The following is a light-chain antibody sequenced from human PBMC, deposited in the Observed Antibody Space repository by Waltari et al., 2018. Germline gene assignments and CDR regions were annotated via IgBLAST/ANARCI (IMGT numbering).Light chain of an antibody. CDR2: AAS. Sequence: DIQMTQSQSSLSASVVDKFTITCHASQGISSLLAWFQQKPGKAPKPLIYAASSLQTGVPSRFSGSGSWTDYTLTIRSLQPEDFATYYCQQYDDLPWTFGQGTKVEIK. CDR1: QGISSL. CDR3: QQYDDLPWT. V-gene: IGKV1-16*01. J-gene: IGKJ1*01.